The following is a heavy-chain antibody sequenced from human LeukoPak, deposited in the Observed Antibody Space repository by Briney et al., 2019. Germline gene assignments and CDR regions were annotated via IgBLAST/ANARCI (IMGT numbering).Heavy chain of an antibody. Sequence: GGSLRLSCAASGFTVSSNYMSWVRQAPGKGLEWVSVIYSGGSTYYADSVKGRFTISRDNSKNTLYLQMNSLRAEDTAVYYCARFLSYYDSSGLDYWGQGTLVTVSS. V-gene: IGHV3-66*01. CDR2: IYSGGST. D-gene: IGHD3-22*01. CDR1: GFTVSSNY. J-gene: IGHJ4*02. CDR3: ARFLSYYDSSGLDY.